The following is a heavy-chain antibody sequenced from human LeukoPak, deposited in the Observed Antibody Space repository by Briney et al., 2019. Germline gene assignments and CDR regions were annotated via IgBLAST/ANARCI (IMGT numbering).Heavy chain of an antibody. CDR2: ISGSGGST. Sequence: GGSLRLSCAASGFTFSSYAMSWVRQAPGKGLEWVSAISGSGGSTYYADSVKGRFTISRDNSKNTLYLQMNSLRAEDTAVYYCAKAGPVLRLLEWPRGAYFDYWGQGTLVTVSS. D-gene: IGHD3-3*01. J-gene: IGHJ4*02. CDR1: GFTFSSYA. CDR3: AKAGPVLRLLEWPRGAYFDY. V-gene: IGHV3-23*01.